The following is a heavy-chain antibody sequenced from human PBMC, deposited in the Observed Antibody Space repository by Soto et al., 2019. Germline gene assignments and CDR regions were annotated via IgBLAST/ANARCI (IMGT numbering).Heavy chain of an antibody. CDR1: GYTFTSYD. D-gene: IGHD1-1*01. CDR3: AGRAETNGWNGFGADKYYFDF. V-gene: IGHV1-8*01. Sequence: ASVKVSCKASGYTFTSYDIYWVRQATGQGLEWMGWMNPNTGNSGYAQKFQGRVTMTSDTSISTAHMELSSLRSEDTAVYYCAGRAETNGWNGFGADKYYFDFWGQGTLVTVSS. CDR2: MNPNTGNS. J-gene: IGHJ4*02.